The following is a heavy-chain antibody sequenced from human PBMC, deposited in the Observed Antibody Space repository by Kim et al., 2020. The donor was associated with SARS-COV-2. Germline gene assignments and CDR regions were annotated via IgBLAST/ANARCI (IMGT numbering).Heavy chain of an antibody. CDR2: IYHSGST. CDR3: ARGFGPNAQSGSYYLWYFDL. Sequence: SETLSLTCAVSGGSISSSNWWSWVRQPPGKGLEWIGEIYHSGSTNYNPSLKSRVTISVDTSKNQFSLKLSSVTAADTAVYYCARGFGPNAQSGSYYLWYFDLWGRGTLVTVSS. V-gene: IGHV4-4*02. J-gene: IGHJ2*01. D-gene: IGHD1-26*01. CDR1: GGSISSSNW.